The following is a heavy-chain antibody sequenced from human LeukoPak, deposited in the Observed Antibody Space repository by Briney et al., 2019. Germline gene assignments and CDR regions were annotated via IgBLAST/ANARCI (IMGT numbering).Heavy chain of an antibody. CDR3: ARDSGTTGEVKFDP. CDR2: IYSDGTI. CDR1: GGSISRYY. V-gene: IGHV4-4*07. D-gene: IGHD4-17*01. J-gene: IGHJ5*02. Sequence: SETLSLTCTVSGGSISRYYWSWIRQPAGKGLEWIGRIYSDGTITYNPSLQSRLTMSIDTSRNQFSLKLSFVTAADTAVYYCARDSGTTGEVKFDPWGQGTLVTVSS.